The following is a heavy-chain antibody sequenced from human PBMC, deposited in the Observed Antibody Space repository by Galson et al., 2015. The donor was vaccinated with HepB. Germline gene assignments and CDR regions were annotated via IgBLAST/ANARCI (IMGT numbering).Heavy chain of an antibody. V-gene: IGHV3-23*01. Sequence: SLRLSCAASGITFSDYAMSWVRQAPGKGLEWVSEISGSGGTTYYTNSVKGRFTISRDNSKNTLYLQMNSLRVEDTAVYYCAKDKGDVWSGFHHWGQGTLVSVSS. CDR2: ISGSGGTT. CDR1: GITFSDYA. J-gene: IGHJ1*01. D-gene: IGHD3-3*01. CDR3: AKDKGDVWSGFHH.